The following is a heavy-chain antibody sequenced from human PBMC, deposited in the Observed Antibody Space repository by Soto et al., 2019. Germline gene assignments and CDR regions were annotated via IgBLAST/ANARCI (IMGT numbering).Heavy chain of an antibody. J-gene: IGHJ5*02. D-gene: IGHD3-3*01. V-gene: IGHV4-31*03. CDR3: ARGVTIFGVVIEVPAWMVANWFDP. Sequence: SETLSLTCTVSGGSISSGGYYWSWIRQHPGKGPEWIGYIYYSGSTYYNPSLKSRVTISVDTSKDQFSLKLSSVTAADTAVYYCARGVTIFGVVIEVPAWMVANWFDPWGQGTLVTVSS. CDR2: IYYSGST. CDR1: GGSISSGGYY.